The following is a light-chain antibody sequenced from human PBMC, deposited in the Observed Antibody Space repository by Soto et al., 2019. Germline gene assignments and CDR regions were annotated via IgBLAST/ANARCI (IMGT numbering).Light chain of an antibody. CDR3: QKYNSGPLT. CDR1: QGISSF. Sequence: DVQMTQSPSSLSASVGDRVTITCRASQGISSFLAWYQQIPGKVPKLLIYSASTLRSGVPSRFSGSGSGTDFTLTISSLQPEDVAIYYCQKYNSGPLTFGGGTKVEIK. CDR2: SAS. V-gene: IGKV1-27*01. J-gene: IGKJ4*01.